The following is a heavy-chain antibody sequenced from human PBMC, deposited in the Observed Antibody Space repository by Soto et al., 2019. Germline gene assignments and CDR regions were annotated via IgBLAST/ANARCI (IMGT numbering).Heavy chain of an antibody. V-gene: IGHV4-4*02. CDR2: TCHSGTT. CDR3: AREVNSSPARGPNWFDP. CDR1: GDSINNSHW. Sequence: QVQLQESGPGLVQPSGTLSLTCAVSGDSINNSHWWSWVRQTPGKGLEWIGETCHSGTTNYNPSLKTRFTITIDKSKNKFSLKMNSVTAADTAVYYCAREVNSSPARGPNWFDPWGQGTLVTVSS. J-gene: IGHJ5*02. D-gene: IGHD6-13*01.